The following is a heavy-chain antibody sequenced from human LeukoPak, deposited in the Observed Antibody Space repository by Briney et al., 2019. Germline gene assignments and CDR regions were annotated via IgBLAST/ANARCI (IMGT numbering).Heavy chain of an antibody. D-gene: IGHD2-2*01. CDR3: ARVKGNSSVNGFDI. CDR1: RGSIITYF. J-gene: IGHJ3*02. CDR2: IFYSGST. Sequence: SETLSLTCTVSRGSIITYFWSWIRQPPGKGLEWIGHIFYSGSTKYNPSLKSRVTISVDTSKNQFSLKLSSVTAADTAVYYCARVKGNSSVNGFDIWGQGTMVTVSS. V-gene: IGHV4-59*01.